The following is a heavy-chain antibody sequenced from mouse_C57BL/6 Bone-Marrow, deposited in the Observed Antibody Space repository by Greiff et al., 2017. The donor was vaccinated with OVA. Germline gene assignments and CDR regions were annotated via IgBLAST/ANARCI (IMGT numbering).Heavy chain of an antibody. V-gene: IGHV1-82*01. CDR2: IYPGDGAT. CDR1: GYAFSSSW. D-gene: IGHD2-1*01. CDR3: ARGNYLYAMDY. J-gene: IGHJ4*01. Sequence: QVQLQQSGPELVKPGASVKISCKASGYAFSSSWMNWVKQRPGKGLEWIGRIYPGDGATNYNGKFKGKATLTADKSSSTAYMQLSSLTSEDSAVYFCARGNYLYAMDYWGQGTSVTVSS.